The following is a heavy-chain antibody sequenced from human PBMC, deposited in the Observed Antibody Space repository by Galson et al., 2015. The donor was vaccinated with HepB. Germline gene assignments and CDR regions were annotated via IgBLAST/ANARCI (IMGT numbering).Heavy chain of an antibody. V-gene: IGHV6-1*01. CDR3: ARSPGVLEWILYGMDV. CDR2: TYYRSKWYN. J-gene: IGHJ6*02. CDR1: GDSVSSNSAA. Sequence: CAISGDSVSSNSAAWNWIRQSPSRGLEWLGRTYYRSKWYNDYAVSVKSRITINPDTSKNQFSLQLNSVTPEDTAVYYCARSPGVLEWILYGMDVWGQGTTVTVSS. D-gene: IGHD3-3*01.